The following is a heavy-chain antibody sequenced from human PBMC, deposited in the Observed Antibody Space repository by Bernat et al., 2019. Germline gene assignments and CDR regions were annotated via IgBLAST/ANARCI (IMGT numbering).Heavy chain of an antibody. Sequence: QVQLQQWGAGLLKPSETLSLTCAVYGGSFSGYYWSWIRQPPGKGLEWIGEINHSGSTNYNPSLKSRVTISVDTSKNQFSLKLSSVTAADTAVDYCARGLGCSSTSCHPRSSNYDELSQLVDVWGKGTTVTVSS. CDR2: INHSGST. J-gene: IGHJ6*04. V-gene: IGHV4-34*01. D-gene: IGHD2-2*01. CDR3: ARGLGCSSTSCHPRSSNYDELSQLVDV. CDR1: GGSFSGYY.